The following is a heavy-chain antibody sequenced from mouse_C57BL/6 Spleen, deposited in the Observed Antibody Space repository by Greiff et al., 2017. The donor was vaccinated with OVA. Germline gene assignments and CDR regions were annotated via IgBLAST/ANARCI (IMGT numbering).Heavy chain of an antibody. CDR1: GYAFSSYW. CDR2: IYPGDGDT. V-gene: IGHV1-80*01. CDR3: ARLYSYDIDD. J-gene: IGHJ4*01. Sequence: QVQLQQSGAELVKPGASVKISCKASGYAFSSYWMNWVKQRPGKGLEWIGQIYPGDGDTTYNGKFKGKATLTADKSSSPAYMQLSSLHSEDSAVYFGARLYSYDIDDWGKGTSVTVSS. D-gene: IGHD1-3*01.